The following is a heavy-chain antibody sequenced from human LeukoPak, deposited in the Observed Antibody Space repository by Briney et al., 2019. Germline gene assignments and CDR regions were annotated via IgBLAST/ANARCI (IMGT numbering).Heavy chain of an antibody. CDR3: AKMPVSYSSGWSVFDY. J-gene: IGHJ4*02. CDR2: ISYDGSNK. CDR1: GFTFSSYG. Sequence: PGRSLRLSCAASGFTFSSYGMHWVRQAPGKGLEWVAVISYDGSNKYYADSVKGRFTISRDNSKNTLYLQMNSLRAEDTAVYYCAKMPVSYSSGWSVFDYWGQGNLVTVSS. D-gene: IGHD6-19*01. V-gene: IGHV3-30*18.